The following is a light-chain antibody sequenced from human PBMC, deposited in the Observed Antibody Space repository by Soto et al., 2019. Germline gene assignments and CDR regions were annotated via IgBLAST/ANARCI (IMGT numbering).Light chain of an antibody. CDR3: SSYTSSRAYV. J-gene: IGLJ1*01. CDR1: SSDVGGYNY. Sequence: QSVLTQPAPPSWAPGPSNTISRTVTSSDVGGYNYVSWYQQQSGKAPKLMIHEVSNRPSGVSNRFSGSKSGNTASLTISGLQAEDEADYYCSSYTSSRAYVFGIGTKVTVL. CDR2: EVS. V-gene: IGLV2-14*01.